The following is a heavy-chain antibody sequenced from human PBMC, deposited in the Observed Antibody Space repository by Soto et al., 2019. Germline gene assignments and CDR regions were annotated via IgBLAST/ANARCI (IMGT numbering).Heavy chain of an antibody. J-gene: IGHJ4*02. CDR3: AKELGGYSYGYELDH. D-gene: IGHD5-18*01. Sequence: EVQLVDSGGGLVQPGRSLRLSCAASGFTFDIYAMHWVRQAPGKGLEWVASISWNSGTRGYADSVKGRFTISRDNAKNSLYLQMDSQRTEDTAFYYCAKELGGYSYGYELDHWGQGTLVAVSS. CDR1: GFTFDIYA. CDR2: ISWNSGTR. V-gene: IGHV3-9*01.